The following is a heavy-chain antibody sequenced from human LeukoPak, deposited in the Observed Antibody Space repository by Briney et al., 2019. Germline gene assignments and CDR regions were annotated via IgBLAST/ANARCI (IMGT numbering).Heavy chain of an antibody. CDR2: IYHSGST. D-gene: IGHD4-23*01. V-gene: IGHV4-30-2*01. Sequence: SQTLSLTCTVSGGSISSGGYYWSWIRQPPGKGLEWIGYIYHSGSTYYNPSLKSRVTISVDRSKNQFSLKLSSVTAADTAVYYCARLDYGGNRYYFDYWGQGTLVTVSS. J-gene: IGHJ4*02. CDR1: GGSISSGGYY. CDR3: ARLDYGGNRYYFDY.